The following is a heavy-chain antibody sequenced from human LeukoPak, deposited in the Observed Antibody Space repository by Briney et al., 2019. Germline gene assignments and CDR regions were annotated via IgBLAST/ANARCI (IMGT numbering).Heavy chain of an antibody. J-gene: IGHJ4*02. CDR1: GYTFTSYA. Sequence: ASVKVSCKASGYTFTSYAMNWVRQAPGKGLEWMGGFDPEDGETIYAQKFQGRVTITTDESTSTAYMELSSLRSEDTAVYYCARGTLWFGELLSWFDYWVQGTLVTVSS. CDR2: FDPEDGET. V-gene: IGHV1-24*01. D-gene: IGHD3-10*01. CDR3: ARGTLWFGELLSWFDY.